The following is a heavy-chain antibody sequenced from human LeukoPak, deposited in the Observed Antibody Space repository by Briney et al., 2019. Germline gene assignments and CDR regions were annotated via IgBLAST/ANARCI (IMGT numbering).Heavy chain of an antibody. CDR2: IWYDGSNK. V-gene: IGHV3-33*01. Sequence: GRSLRLSCAASGFTFRSYGMHWVRQAPGKGLEWVAVIWYDGSNKYYADSVKGRFTISRDNSKNTLYLQMNSLRAEDTAVYYCARERYSGSFDYWGQGTLVTVSS. CDR3: ARERYSGSFDY. D-gene: IGHD1-26*01. J-gene: IGHJ4*02. CDR1: GFTFRSYG.